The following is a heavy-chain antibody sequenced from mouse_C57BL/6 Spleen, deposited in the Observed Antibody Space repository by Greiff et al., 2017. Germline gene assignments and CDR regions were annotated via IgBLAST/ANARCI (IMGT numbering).Heavy chain of an antibody. CDR1: GYTFTSYW. J-gene: IGHJ4*01. V-gene: IGHV1-64*01. Sequence: QVQLKQPGAELVKPGASVKLSCKASGYTFTSYWMHWVKQRPGQGLEWIGMIHPNSGSTNYNEKFKSKATLTVDKSSSTAYMQLSSLTSEDSAVYYCARYGYYPYAMDYWGQGTSVTVSS. D-gene: IGHD2-3*01. CDR2: IHPNSGST. CDR3: ARYGYYPYAMDY.